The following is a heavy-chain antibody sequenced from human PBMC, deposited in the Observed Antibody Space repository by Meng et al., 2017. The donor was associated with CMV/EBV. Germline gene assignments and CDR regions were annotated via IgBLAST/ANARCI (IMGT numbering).Heavy chain of an antibody. D-gene: IGHD3-3*01. CDR3: ARDLTIFGGSPFDY. CDR2: IIPIFGTA. Sequence: SVKVSCKASGYTFTSYAISWVRQAPGHGREWMGGIIPIFGTANYEQKFQGRVTITTDESTSTAYMELSSLRSEDTAVYYCARDLTIFGGSPFDYWGQGTLVTVSS. CDR1: GYTFTSYA. J-gene: IGHJ4*02. V-gene: IGHV1-69*05.